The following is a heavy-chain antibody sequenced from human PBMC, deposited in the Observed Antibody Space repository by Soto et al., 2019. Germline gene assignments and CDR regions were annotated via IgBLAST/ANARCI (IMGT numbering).Heavy chain of an antibody. D-gene: IGHD3-3*01. CDR2: IYYSGST. J-gene: IGHJ6*02. Sequence: SETLSLTCTVSGGSISSGGYYWSWIRQHPGKGLEWIGYIYYSGSTYYNPPLKSRVTISVDTSKNQFSLKLSSVTAADTAVYYCARYPDYDFWSGYYTGSDYGMDVWGQGTTVTVSS. CDR3: ARYPDYDFWSGYYTGSDYGMDV. CDR1: GGSISSGGYY. V-gene: IGHV4-31*03.